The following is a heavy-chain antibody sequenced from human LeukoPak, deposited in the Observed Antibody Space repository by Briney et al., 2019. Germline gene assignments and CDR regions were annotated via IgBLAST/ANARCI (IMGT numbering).Heavy chain of an antibody. CDR2: ISGSGGST. V-gene: IGHV3-23*01. CDR3: AKESTTVRYFDY. J-gene: IGHJ4*02. D-gene: IGHD4-17*01. Sequence: PGGSLSLSCAASGFTFSSFAMSWVSQAPGKGLEWVSAISGSGGSTYYANSVKGRLTISRDNSKNTMHVQMNSLRAEDTAVYDCAKESTTVRYFDYWGQGTLVTVSS. CDR1: GFTFSSFA.